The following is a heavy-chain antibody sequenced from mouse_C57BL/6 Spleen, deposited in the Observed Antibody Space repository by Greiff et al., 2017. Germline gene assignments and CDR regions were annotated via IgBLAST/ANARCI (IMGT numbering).Heavy chain of an antibody. CDR3: ARPTTVVTYYYAMDY. V-gene: IGHV1-64*01. J-gene: IGHJ4*01. CDR1: GYTFTSYW. D-gene: IGHD1-1*01. Sequence: QVQLQQPGAELVKPGASVKLSCKASGYTFTSYWMHWVKQRPGQGLEWIGMIHPNSGSTNYNEKFKSKATLTVDKSSSTAYMQLSSLTSEVSAVYYCARPTTVVTYYYAMDYWGQGTSVTVSS. CDR2: IHPNSGST.